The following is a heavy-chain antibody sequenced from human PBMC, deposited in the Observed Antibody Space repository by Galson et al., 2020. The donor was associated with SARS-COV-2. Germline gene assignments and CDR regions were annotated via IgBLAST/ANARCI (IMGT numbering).Heavy chain of an antibody. Sequence: TGGSLRLSCAASGFTLKDYAMHWVRPAPGKGLEWVSATSWNSAHTAYADSVKGRFTIARDNARHSLYLQMNSLNTEDAALYYCAKDSMVRGVTNNWFDPWGQGTLVTVSS. CDR2: TSWNSAHT. CDR3: AKDSMVRGVTNNWFDP. CDR1: GFTLKDYA. D-gene: IGHD3-10*01. V-gene: IGHV3-9*01. J-gene: IGHJ5*02.